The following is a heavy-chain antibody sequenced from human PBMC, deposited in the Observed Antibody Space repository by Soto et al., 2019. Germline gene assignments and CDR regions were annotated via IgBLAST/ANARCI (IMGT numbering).Heavy chain of an antibody. J-gene: IGHJ6*02. CDR3: AGHGHVRERPFYYYGMDV. CDR1: GESISTYY. CDR2: MYGSGST. Sequence: SETLSLTCTVSGESISTYYWSWIRQPAGKGLEWIGRMYGSGSTNYSPFLKSRVAMSVDTTKNQFSLNLRSVTAADTAIYYCAGHGHVRERPFYYYGMDVWGQGTTVTVSS. D-gene: IGHD1-1*01. V-gene: IGHV4-4*07.